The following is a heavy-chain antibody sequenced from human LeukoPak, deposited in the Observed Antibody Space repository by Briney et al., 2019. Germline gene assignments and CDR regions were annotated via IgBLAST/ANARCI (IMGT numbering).Heavy chain of an antibody. CDR1: GFTFSSYS. D-gene: IGHD1-1*01. V-gene: IGHV3-48*01. Sequence: GGSLRLSCAASGFTFSSYSMNWVRQAPGKGLEWVSYISSSSSTIYYADSVKGRFTISRDNAKNSLYPQMNSLRAEDTAVYYCARRPDPRDNWNDPFDPWGQGTLVTVSS. CDR2: ISSSSSTI. CDR3: ARRPDPRDNWNDPFDP. J-gene: IGHJ5*02.